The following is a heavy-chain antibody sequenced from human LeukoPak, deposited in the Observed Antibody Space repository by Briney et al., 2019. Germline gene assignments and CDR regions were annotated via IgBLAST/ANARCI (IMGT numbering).Heavy chain of an antibody. CDR3: ARVHWNSPHYYYYMDV. CDR2: INPNSGGT. CDR1: GYTFTGYY. J-gene: IGHJ6*03. V-gene: IGHV1-2*02. Sequence: EASVKVSCKASGYTFTGYYMHWVRQAPGQGLEWMGWINPNSGGTNYAQKFQGRVTMTRDTSISTAYMELSSLRSEDTAVYYCARVHWNSPHYYYYMDVWGKGTTVTVSS. D-gene: IGHD1-7*01.